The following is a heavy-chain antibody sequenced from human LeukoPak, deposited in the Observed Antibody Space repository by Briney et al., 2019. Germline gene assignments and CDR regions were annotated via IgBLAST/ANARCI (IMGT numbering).Heavy chain of an antibody. V-gene: IGHV1-18*01. J-gene: IGHJ6*02. CDR3: AREPSYSTVPYWVWTYYYGMDV. Sequence: ASVKVSCKDSGYTFTSYGISWVRQAPGQGLEWMGWISAYNGNTNYAQKLQGRVTMTTDTSTSTAYMELRSLRSDDTAVYYCAREPSYSTVPYWVWTYYYGMDVWGQGTTVTVSS. D-gene: IGHD6-13*01. CDR1: GYTFTSYG. CDR2: ISAYNGNT.